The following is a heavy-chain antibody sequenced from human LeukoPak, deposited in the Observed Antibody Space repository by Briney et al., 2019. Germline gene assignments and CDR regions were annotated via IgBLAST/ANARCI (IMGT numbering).Heavy chain of an antibody. Sequence: GGSLRLSCAASGFTFSSYGMHWVRQAPGKGLEWVAVISYDGSNKYYADSVKGRFTISRDNSKNTLYLQMNSLRAEDTAVYYCARAGVVEESFDYWGQGTLVTVSS. CDR2: ISYDGSNK. J-gene: IGHJ4*02. V-gene: IGHV3-30*03. CDR3: ARAGVVEESFDY. D-gene: IGHD2-2*01. CDR1: GFTFSSYG.